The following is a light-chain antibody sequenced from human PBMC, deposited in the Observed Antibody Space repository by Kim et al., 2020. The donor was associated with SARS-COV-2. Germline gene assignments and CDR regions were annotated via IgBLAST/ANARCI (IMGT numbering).Light chain of an antibody. CDR2: KAS. V-gene: IGKV1-5*03. Sequence: SASVGDSVTNTCQASQSIDNWLAWYQQKPGTAPKILIYKASSLEGGAPSRFSGGGFGTEFTLTITSLQPDDFATYYCQQYNTYPYTFGQGTKLEI. CDR1: QSIDNW. CDR3: QQYNTYPYT. J-gene: IGKJ2*01.